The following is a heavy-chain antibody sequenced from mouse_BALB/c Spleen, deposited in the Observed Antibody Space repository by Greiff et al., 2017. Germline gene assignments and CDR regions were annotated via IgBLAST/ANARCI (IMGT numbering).Heavy chain of an antibody. CDR2: ISTYYGNT. CDR3: ARERDGYNYAMDD. D-gene: IGHD2-3*01. J-gene: IGHJ4*01. CDR1: GYTFTDYA. Sequence: VQLQQSGPELVRPGVSVKISCKGSGYTFTDYAMHWVKQSHAKSLGWIGVISTYYGNTNYNQKFKGKATMTVDKSSSTAYMELARLTSEDSAIYYSARERDGYNYAMDDWDQGTPVTVSS. V-gene: IGHV1-67*01.